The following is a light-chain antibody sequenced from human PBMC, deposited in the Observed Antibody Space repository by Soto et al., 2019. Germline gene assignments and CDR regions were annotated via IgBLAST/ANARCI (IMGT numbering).Light chain of an antibody. J-gene: IGLJ1*01. CDR3: SSHTTSSALQV. CDR1: ISDFVVYNY. V-gene: IGLV2-14*03. Sequence: QSVLTQPASVSGSPGQSITISCSGTISDFVVYNYVSWYQQHPGKAPKLMLYGVSKRPSGVSNRFSGSKSGNTASLTISGLQAEDGADYYCSSHTTSSALQVFGTGTKVTVL. CDR2: GVS.